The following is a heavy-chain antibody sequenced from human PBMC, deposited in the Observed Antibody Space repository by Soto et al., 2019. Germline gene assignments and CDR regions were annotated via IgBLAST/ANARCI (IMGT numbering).Heavy chain of an antibody. Sequence: ASVKVSCKASGYTFTSYCMHWVRQAPGQRLEWMGWINAANGDTKYSPKFQGRVTITRDTSASTAYMELSSLRSEDAAVYYCVRRHVSATGIDWFDPWGQGTLVTVSS. CDR3: VRRHVSATGIDWFDP. V-gene: IGHV1-3*01. CDR1: GYTFTSYC. CDR2: INAANGDT. J-gene: IGHJ5*02. D-gene: IGHD6-13*01.